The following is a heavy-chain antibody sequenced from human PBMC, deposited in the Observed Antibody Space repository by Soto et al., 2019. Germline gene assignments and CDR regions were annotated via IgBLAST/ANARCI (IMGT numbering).Heavy chain of an antibody. CDR2: IKSKTDGGTT. Sequence: EVQLVESGGGLVKPGGSLRLSCAASGFTFSNAWMNWVRQAPGKGLEWVGRIKSKTDGGTTDYAAPVKGRFTISRDESKNTLYLQMNSLKTEDTAVYYCTTARCYYYYGMDVWGQGTTVTVSS. CDR1: GFTFSNAW. CDR3: TTARCYYYYGMDV. J-gene: IGHJ6*02. V-gene: IGHV3-15*07.